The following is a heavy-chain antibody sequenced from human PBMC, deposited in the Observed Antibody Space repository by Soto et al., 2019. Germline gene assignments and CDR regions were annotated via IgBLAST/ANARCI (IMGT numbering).Heavy chain of an antibody. CDR3: SSGKYSSGSSFDY. CDR1: GYTLTELS. V-gene: IGHV1-24*01. CDR2: FDPEDGET. D-gene: IGHD6-19*01. J-gene: IGHJ4*02. Sequence: GASVNVSCTVSGYTLTELSMHWVRQAPGKGLEWMGGFDPEDGETIYAQKFQGRVTMTEDTSTDTAYMELSSLRSEDTAVYYCSSGKYSSGSSFDYWCQGPLVTGSS.